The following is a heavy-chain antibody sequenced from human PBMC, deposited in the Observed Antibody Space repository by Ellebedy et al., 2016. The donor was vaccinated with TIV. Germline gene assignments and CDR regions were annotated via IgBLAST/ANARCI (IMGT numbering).Heavy chain of an antibody. V-gene: IGHV3-30*04. D-gene: IGHD3-22*01. CDR3: ARDNNKRAYSDSSGYTDY. CDR1: GFTFTNHA. Sequence: GESLKISCAASGFTFTNHAMHWVRQAPGKGLEWVAVISYDATFKYYADSVKGRFTISRDNSRNTLYLQMYSLRADDTAVYFCARDNNKRAYSDSSGYTDYWGQGTLVTVSS. J-gene: IGHJ4*02. CDR2: ISYDATFK.